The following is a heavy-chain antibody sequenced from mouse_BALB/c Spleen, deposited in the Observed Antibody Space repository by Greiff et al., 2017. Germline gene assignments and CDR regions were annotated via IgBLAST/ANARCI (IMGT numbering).Heavy chain of an antibody. J-gene: IGHJ2*01. CDR2: ISSGSSTI. V-gene: IGHV5-17*02. CDR3: ANGQDY. CDR1: GFTFSSFG. Sequence: EVKLVESGGGLVQPGGSRKLSCAASGFTFSSFGMHWVRQAPEKGLEWVAYISSGSSTIYYADTVKGRFTISRDNPKNTLFLQMTSLRSEDTAMYYCANGQDYWGQGTTLTVSS. D-gene: IGHD1-1*01.